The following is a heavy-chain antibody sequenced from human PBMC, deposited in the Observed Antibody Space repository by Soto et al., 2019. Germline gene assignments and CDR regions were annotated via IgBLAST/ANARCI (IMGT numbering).Heavy chain of an antibody. CDR3: ARGSSLNY. D-gene: IGHD6-13*01. CDR1: GFTLSSYW. V-gene: IGHV3-7*01. J-gene: IGHJ4*02. Sequence: EVQLVESGGGLVQPGGSLRLSCVGSGFTLSSYWMSWARQAPGKGLEWLANMKQDGSEQHYVDSVKGRFSISRDNAQNSLFLHMSSLRDEDTAVYYCARGSSLNYWGQGTLVTVSS. CDR2: MKQDGSEQ.